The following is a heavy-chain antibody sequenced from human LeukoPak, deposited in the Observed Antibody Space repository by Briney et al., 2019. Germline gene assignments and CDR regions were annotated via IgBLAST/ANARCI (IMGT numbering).Heavy chain of an antibody. Sequence: GGSLRLSCAASGFTFDDYGMSWVRQAPGKGLEWVSGINWNGGSTGYADSVKGRFTISRDNAKNSLYLQMNSLRAEDTALYYCAKDILSVNSGGSCYHLWGQGTLVTVSS. V-gene: IGHV3-20*04. D-gene: IGHD2-15*01. CDR2: INWNGGST. CDR1: GFTFDDYG. J-gene: IGHJ4*02. CDR3: AKDILSVNSGGSCYHL.